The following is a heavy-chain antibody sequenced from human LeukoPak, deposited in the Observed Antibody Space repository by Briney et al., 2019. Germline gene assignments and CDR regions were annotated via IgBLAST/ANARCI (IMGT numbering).Heavy chain of an antibody. CDR3: ARGVYDYVWGSYRFSYFDP. V-gene: IGHV1-18*01. CDR2: ISAYNGNT. D-gene: IGHD3-16*02. J-gene: IGHJ5*02. CDR1: GYTFTSYG. Sequence: GASVKVSCKASGYTFTSYGISWVRQAPGQGLEWMGWISAYNGNTNYAQKLQGRVTMTTDTSTSTAYMELRSLRSDDTAVYYCARGVYDYVWGSYRFSYFDPWGQGTLVTVSS.